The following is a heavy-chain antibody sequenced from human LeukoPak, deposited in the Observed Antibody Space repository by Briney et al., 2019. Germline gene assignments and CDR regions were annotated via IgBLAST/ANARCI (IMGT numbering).Heavy chain of an antibody. CDR3: ARDLRVASVFDY. V-gene: IGHV3-30-3*01. CDR2: ISYDGSNK. CDR1: GFTFSSYT. D-gene: IGHD3-16*01. Sequence: GGSLRLSCAASGFTFSSYTMHWVRQAPGKGLEWVAVISYDGSNKHYADSVKGRFTISRDASKNTLYLQMNSLRAEDTAVYYCARDLRVASVFDYWGQGTLVTVSS. J-gene: IGHJ4*02.